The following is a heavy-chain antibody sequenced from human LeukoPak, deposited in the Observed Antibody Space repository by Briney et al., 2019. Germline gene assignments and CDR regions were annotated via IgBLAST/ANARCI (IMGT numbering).Heavy chain of an antibody. CDR2: IYHSETT. J-gene: IGHJ5*02. V-gene: IGHV4-39*01. CDR1: GGSISSSSDY. D-gene: IGHD3-22*01. Sequence: SETLSPTCSVSGGSISSSSDYWGWVRQPPGKGLEWIGSIYHSETTYYNPSLKSRVIISVDTSKNQFSLKLNSVTAADTAVYYCGRPNPDSSGYYGSFDPWGQGILVTVSS. CDR3: GRPNPDSSGYYGSFDP.